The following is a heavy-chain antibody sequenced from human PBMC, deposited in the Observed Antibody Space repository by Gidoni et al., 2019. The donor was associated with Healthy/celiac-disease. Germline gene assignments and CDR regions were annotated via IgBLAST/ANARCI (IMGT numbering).Heavy chain of an antibody. V-gene: IGHV4-59*01. CDR2: IYYSGST. CDR3: ARALDSGSFEGWFDP. J-gene: IGHJ5*02. D-gene: IGHD1-26*01. Sequence: QVQLQESGPGLVKPSETLSLTCTVSGGSISSYYWSWIRQPPGKGLEWIGYIYYSGSTNYNPSLKSRVTISVDTSKNQFSLKLSSVTAADTAVYYCARALDSGSFEGWFDPWGQGTLVTVSS. CDR1: GGSISSYY.